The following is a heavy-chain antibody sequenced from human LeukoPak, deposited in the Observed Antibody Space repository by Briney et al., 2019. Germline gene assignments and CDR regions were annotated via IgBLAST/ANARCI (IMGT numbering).Heavy chain of an antibody. CDR3: ARDLSSTSNWELDY. CDR2: INPNSGDT. V-gene: IGHV1-2*06. Sequence: GASVKVSCKAFGYTFTGYFIHWVRQAPGQGLEWVGRINPNSGDTNYEQTFQGRVTMTRDTSISTVYMDLSRLTSDDTAVYYCARDLSSTSNWELDYWGQGTPVTVSS. CDR1: GYTFTGYF. D-gene: IGHD7-27*01. J-gene: IGHJ4*02.